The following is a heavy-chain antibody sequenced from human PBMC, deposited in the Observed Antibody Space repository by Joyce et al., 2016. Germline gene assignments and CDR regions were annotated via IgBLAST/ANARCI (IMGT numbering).Heavy chain of an antibody. V-gene: IGHV3-23*01. CDR2: ISASGGST. D-gene: IGHD3-3*01. CDR3: GTWAPTNYDFWSGYSYYFDN. Sequence: EVQLLESGGGLVQPGGSLRLSCAASGFTFSSYAMSWVRQAPGKVLEWVSTISASGGSTYYADSVKGRFTISRDNSEDSLYLHMNSLRAEDTAVYYCGTWAPTNYDFWSGYSYYFDNWGQGTLVTVSS. CDR1: GFTFSSYA. J-gene: IGHJ4*02.